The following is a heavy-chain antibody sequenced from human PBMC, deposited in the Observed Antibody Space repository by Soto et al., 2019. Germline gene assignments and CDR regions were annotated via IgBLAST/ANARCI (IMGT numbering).Heavy chain of an antibody. V-gene: IGHV4-31*03. CDR1: GGSISSGGYY. Sequence: SETLSLTCTVSGGSISSGGYYWSWIRQHPGKGLEWIGYIYYSGSTYYNPSLKSRVTISVDTSKNQFSLKLSSVTAADTAVYYCARLDTAMVTGVYWGQGTPVTVSS. D-gene: IGHD5-18*01. J-gene: IGHJ4*02. CDR2: IYYSGST. CDR3: ARLDTAMVTGVY.